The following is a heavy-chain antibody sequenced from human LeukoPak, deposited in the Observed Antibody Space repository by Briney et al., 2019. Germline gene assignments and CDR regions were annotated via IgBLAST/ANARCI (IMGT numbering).Heavy chain of an antibody. J-gene: IGHJ3*01. CDR2: ISGYNGKI. CDR1: GHTFVSYG. V-gene: IGHV1-18*01. Sequence: ASVKVSCKASGHTFVSYGISWVRQAPGQGLEWMGWISGYNGKINYAQKFQGRVTMTTDTSTSTAYLELRSLTSEDTAVYYCARWFCSSVSCYDDDAFDVWGQGTLVTVSS. D-gene: IGHD2-2*01. CDR3: ARWFCSSVSCYDDDAFDV.